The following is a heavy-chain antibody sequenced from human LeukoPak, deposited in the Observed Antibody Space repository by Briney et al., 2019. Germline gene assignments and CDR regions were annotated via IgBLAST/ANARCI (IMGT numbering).Heavy chain of an antibody. CDR3: AKDIAAAKPYYFDY. J-gene: IGHJ4*02. D-gene: IGHD6-13*01. CDR2: ISNSGDST. Sequence: GGSLRLSCAASGFTFSSYSMSWVRQAPGKGLEWVSGISNSGDSTFYTDSVKGRFTISRDNSKNMLYLQMSSLRVDDTAVYYCAKDIAAAKPYYFDYWGQGSLVSASS. CDR1: GFTFSSYS. V-gene: IGHV3-23*01.